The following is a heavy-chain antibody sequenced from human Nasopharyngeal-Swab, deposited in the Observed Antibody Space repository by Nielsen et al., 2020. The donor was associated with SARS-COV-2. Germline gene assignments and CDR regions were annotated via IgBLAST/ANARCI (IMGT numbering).Heavy chain of an antibody. Sequence: GGSLRLSCSASGFTFSIHAMHWVRQAPGKGLEYGSTINDYEDRLYYADSVKGRFTISRDNSKNTLYLQMSSLRPEDTAVYWCVKDLRGRYGFESWGQGTMVTASS. V-gene: IGHV3-64D*06. CDR3: VKDLRGRYGFES. CDR1: GFTFSIHA. J-gene: IGHJ3*02. D-gene: IGHD3-16*01. CDR2: INDYEDRL.